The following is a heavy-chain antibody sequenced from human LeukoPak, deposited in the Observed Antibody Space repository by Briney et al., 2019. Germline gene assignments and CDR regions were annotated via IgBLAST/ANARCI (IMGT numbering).Heavy chain of an antibody. CDR3: ATSGGSGRLYDY. CDR1: GGSFSGYY. D-gene: IGHD2-15*01. J-gene: IGHJ4*02. Sequence: SETLSLTCAVYGGSFSGYYWSWIRQPPGKGLEWIGDINHSGSTNYNPSLKSRVTISVDTSKNQFSLKLSSVTATDTAVYYCATSGGSGRLYDYWGQGTLVTVSS. CDR2: INHSGST. V-gene: IGHV4-34*01.